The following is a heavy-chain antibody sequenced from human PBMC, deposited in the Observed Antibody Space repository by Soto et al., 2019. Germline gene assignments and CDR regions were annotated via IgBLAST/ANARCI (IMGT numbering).Heavy chain of an antibody. J-gene: IGHJ5*02. V-gene: IGHV4-59*08. CDR3: ASVTYYYGSGSPDNWFDP. Sequence: SETLSLTCTVSGGSISSYYWSWIRQPPGKGLEWIGYIYYSGSTNYNPSLKSRVTISVDTSKNQFSLKLSSVTAADTAVYYCASVTYYYGSGSPDNWFDPWGQGTLVTVSS. D-gene: IGHD3-10*01. CDR1: GGSISSYY. CDR2: IYYSGST.